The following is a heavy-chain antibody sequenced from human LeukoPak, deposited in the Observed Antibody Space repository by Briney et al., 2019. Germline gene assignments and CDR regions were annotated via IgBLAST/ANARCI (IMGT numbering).Heavy chain of an antibody. V-gene: IGHV3-23*01. CDR2: ISGDGART. D-gene: IGHD1-14*01. CDR1: AFPFSTYV. J-gene: IGHJ4*02. CDR3: AKGGLTTPLHY. Sequence: PGGSLRLSCAASAFPFSTYVMSWVRQAPGGGLEWISSISGDGARTYYTNSVKGRFTIFRDNPKNTLFLQVNSLRVEDTAVYYCAKGGLTTPLHYWGQGTLVTASS.